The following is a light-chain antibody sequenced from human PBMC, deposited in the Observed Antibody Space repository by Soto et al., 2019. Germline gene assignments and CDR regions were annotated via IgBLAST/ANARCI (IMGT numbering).Light chain of an antibody. CDR1: QSISSSY. V-gene: IGKV3-20*01. CDR2: GAS. CDR3: QQYGSSLRT. J-gene: IGKJ1*01. Sequence: EIVLTQSPGTLSLSPGERATLSCRASQSISSSYFAWYQQKPGQAPRLLIYGASSRATGIPDRFSGSGSGTEFTLTISRLEPEDFAVYYCQQYGSSLRTFGQGTKVEIK.